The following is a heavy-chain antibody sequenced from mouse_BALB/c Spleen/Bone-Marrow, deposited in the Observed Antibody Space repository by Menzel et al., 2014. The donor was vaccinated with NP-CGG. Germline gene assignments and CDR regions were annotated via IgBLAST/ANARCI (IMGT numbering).Heavy chain of an antibody. Sequence: VQPQQSEAELVKPGASVKLSCTASGFNIXDTYMHWVKQRPEQGLEWIGRIDPANGNTKYDPKFQGKATITADTSSNTAYLQLSSLTSEDTAVYYCARWEYYAMDYWGQGTSVTVSS. D-gene: IGHD4-1*01. CDR3: ARWEYYAMDY. J-gene: IGHJ4*01. V-gene: IGHV14-3*02. CDR2: IDPANGNT. CDR1: GFNIXDTY.